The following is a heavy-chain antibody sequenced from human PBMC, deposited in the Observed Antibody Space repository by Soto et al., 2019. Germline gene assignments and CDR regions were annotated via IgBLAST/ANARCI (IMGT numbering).Heavy chain of an antibody. J-gene: IGHJ2*01. CDR3: ASSCPTVTSPCWYFDL. D-gene: IGHD4-4*01. CDR1: GGTFSSYA. CDR2: IIPIFGTA. V-gene: IGHV1-69*01. Sequence: QVQLVQSGAEVKKPGSSVKVSCKASGGTFSSYAISWVRQAPGQGLDWMGGIIPIFGTANYAQKFQGRVTITADESTSTAYIELSSLRSEDTAVYYCASSCPTVTSPCWYFDLWGRGTLVTVSS.